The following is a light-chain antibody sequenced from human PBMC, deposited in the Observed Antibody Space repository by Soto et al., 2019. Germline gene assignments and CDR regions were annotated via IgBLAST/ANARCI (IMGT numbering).Light chain of an antibody. Sequence: QSVLTQPRSVSGSPGQSFTISCTGTSSDVGRYDYVSWYQQHPGKAPKLIVYDVTERPSGVPDRFSGSKSGNTASLTISGLQAEDEADYSCCSFAGSYHYVFGNGKKVTVL. CDR1: SSDVGRYDY. CDR3: CSFAGSYHYV. V-gene: IGLV2-11*01. CDR2: DVT. J-gene: IGLJ1*01.